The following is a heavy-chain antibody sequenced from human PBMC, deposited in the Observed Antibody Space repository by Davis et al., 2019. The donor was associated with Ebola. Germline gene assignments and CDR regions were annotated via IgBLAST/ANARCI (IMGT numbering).Heavy chain of an antibody. J-gene: IGHJ6*02. CDR2: ISSSGSTI. D-gene: IGHD5-18*01. Sequence: GESLKIPCAASGFTFSDYYMSWIRQAPGKGLEWVSYISSSGSTIYYADSVKGRFTIPRDNAKNSLYLQMNSLRAEDTAVYYCARGLRGYSYGRIYYYYGMDVWGQGTTVTVSS. V-gene: IGHV3-11*01. CDR3: ARGLRGYSYGRIYYYYGMDV. CDR1: GFTFSDYY.